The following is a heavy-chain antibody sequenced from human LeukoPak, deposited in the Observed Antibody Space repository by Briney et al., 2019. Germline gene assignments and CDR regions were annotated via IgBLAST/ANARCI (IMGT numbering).Heavy chain of an antibody. V-gene: IGHV4-59*01. Sequence: SETLSLTCTVSGGSISSYYWTWIRQPPGKGLEWIGYVYYSGRTSYNPSLKSRVTISVDTSNNQFSLRVTSVTAADTAIYYCARLEDDYGDYEAYYYYLDVWGKGTTVTISS. CDR1: GGSISSYY. CDR3: ARLEDDYGDYEAYYYYLDV. J-gene: IGHJ6*03. D-gene: IGHD4-17*01. CDR2: VYYSGRT.